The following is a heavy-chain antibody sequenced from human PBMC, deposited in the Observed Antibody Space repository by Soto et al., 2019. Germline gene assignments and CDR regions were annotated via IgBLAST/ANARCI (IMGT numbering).Heavy chain of an antibody. CDR3: AGRRPYYLDSSPSVKAY. V-gene: IGHV4-31*03. J-gene: IGHJ4*02. CDR2: MRHSGST. D-gene: IGHD3-22*01. CDR1: GESISSADFY. Sequence: QVQLQESGPGLVKPSQTLSLTCTVSGESISSADFYWSWIRQHPGKGLEWIGYMRHSGSTFYNPSLRSRLHISVGTPANQFPLGLPSVTAADTAVYSCAGRRPYYLDSSPSVKAYWAQGTLVTVSS.